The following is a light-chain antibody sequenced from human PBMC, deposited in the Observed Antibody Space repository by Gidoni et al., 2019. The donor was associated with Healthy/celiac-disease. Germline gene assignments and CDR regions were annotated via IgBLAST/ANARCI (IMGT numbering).Light chain of an antibody. CDR1: QSVSSY. Sequence: ELVLTQSPATLSLSPGERATLSCRASQSVSSYLAWYQQKPGQAPRLLIYDASNRATGSPARFSGSGSGTDFTLTISSLEPEDFAVYYCQQRSNWLITFGQGTRLEIK. CDR2: DAS. V-gene: IGKV3-11*01. CDR3: QQRSNWLIT. J-gene: IGKJ5*01.